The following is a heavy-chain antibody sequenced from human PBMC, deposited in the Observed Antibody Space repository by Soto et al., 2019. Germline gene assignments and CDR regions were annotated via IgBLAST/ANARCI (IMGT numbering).Heavy chain of an antibody. CDR3: ARDRVWFGELSGHDYYYGMDV. Sequence: QVQLVESGGGVVQPGRSLRLSCAASGFTFSSYGMHWVRQAPGKGLEWVAVIWYDGSNKYYADSVKGRFTISRDNSKNTLYLQMNSRRAEDTAVYYCARDRVWFGELSGHDYYYGMDVWGQGTTVTVSS. CDR1: GFTFSSYG. CDR2: IWYDGSNK. D-gene: IGHD3-10*01. J-gene: IGHJ6*02. V-gene: IGHV3-33*01.